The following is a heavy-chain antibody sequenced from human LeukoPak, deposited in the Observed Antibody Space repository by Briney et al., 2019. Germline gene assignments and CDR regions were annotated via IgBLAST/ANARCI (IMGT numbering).Heavy chain of an antibody. D-gene: IGHD3-9*01. J-gene: IGHJ4*02. Sequence: SETLSLTCTVSGYSISSGYHWGWIRQPPGKGLEWIGSIYHSGSTYYNPSLKSRVTISVDTSKNQFSLKLSSVTAADTAVYYCARGTIRYFDWLLDGFDYWGQGTLVTVSS. CDR1: GYSISSGYH. CDR2: IYHSGST. V-gene: IGHV4-38-2*02. CDR3: ARGTIRYFDWLLDGFDY.